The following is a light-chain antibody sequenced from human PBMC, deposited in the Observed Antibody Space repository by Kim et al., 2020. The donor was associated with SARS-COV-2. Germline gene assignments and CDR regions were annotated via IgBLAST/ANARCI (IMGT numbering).Light chain of an antibody. CDR3: LLSYGDTRKI. Sequence: GGADTLTSGSNTGTLPSGHFPYWFQQKPGQAPRALIYNTDYKYSWTPARFSGSLLGGKAALTLSDAQAEDEADYYCLLSYGDTRKIFGGGTQLTVL. CDR2: NTD. CDR1: TGTLPSGHF. V-gene: IGLV7-46*01. J-gene: IGLJ2*01.